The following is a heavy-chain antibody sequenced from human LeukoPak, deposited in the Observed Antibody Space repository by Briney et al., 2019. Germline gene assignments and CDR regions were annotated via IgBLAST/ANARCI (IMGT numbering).Heavy chain of an antibody. J-gene: IGHJ3*02. CDR3: ARDLWFGELSGAFDI. CDR2: ISGSSNYI. CDR1: GFTFSSYT. V-gene: IGHV3-21*01. Sequence: GGSLRLSCAASGFTFSSYTMNWVRQAPGKGLEWVSSISGSSNYIYYADSVKGRFTISRDNAKNSLYLQMNSLRAEDTAVYYCARDLWFGELSGAFDIWGQGTMVTVSS. D-gene: IGHD3-10*01.